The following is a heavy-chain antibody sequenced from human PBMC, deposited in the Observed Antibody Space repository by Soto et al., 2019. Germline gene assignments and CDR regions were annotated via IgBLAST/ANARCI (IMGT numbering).Heavy chain of an antibody. J-gene: IGHJ3*02. CDR2: ISSSSSTI. V-gene: IGHV3-48*01. CDR3: AREAAYSNKGAFDI. D-gene: IGHD6-13*01. CDR1: GFTFSSYS. Sequence: EVQLVESGGGLVQPGGSLRLSCAASGFTFSSYSMNWVRQAPGKGLEWVSYISSSSSTIYYADSVKGRFTISRDNAKNSLYLQMNSLRAEDTAVYYCAREAAYSNKGAFDIWGQGTMVTVSS.